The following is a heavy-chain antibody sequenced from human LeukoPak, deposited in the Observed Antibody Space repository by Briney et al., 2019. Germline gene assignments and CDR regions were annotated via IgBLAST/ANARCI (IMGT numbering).Heavy chain of an antibody. CDR2: IIPIFGTA. Sequence: ASVKVSCKASGGTFSSYAISWVRQAPGQGLEWMGGIIPIFGTANYAQKFQGRVTITADKSTSTDYMELTSLTSDDTAVYYCARDNSVGETAWWFDPWGQGTLVTASS. J-gene: IGHJ5*02. V-gene: IGHV1-69*06. CDR1: GGTFSSYA. CDR3: ARDNSVGETAWWFDP. D-gene: IGHD1-26*01.